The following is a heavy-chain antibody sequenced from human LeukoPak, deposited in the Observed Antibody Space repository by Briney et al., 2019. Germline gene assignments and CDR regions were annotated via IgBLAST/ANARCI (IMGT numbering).Heavy chain of an antibody. D-gene: IGHD2-2*01. Sequence: SETLSLTCTVSGGSISTSSYYWGWIRQPPGKGLEWIGSIYFSGSTYYNPSLKSRVTISVDTSKNQLSLKLSSVTAADTAVYYCATQRRVVPAAMDWYFDLWGRGTLVTVSS. CDR2: IYFSGST. V-gene: IGHV4-39*07. J-gene: IGHJ2*01. CDR1: GGSISTSSYY. CDR3: ATQRRVVPAAMDWYFDL.